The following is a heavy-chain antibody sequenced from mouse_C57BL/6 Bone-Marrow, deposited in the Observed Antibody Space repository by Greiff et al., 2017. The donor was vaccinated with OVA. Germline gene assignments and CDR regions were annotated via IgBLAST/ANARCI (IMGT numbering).Heavy chain of an antibody. J-gene: IGHJ2*01. D-gene: IGHD1-1*01. V-gene: IGHV1-82*01. CDR2: IYPGDGDT. Sequence: QVQLQQSGPELVKPGASVKISCKASGYAFSSSWMNWVKQRPGKGLEWIGRIYPGDGDTNYNGKFKGKATLTADKSSSTAYMQLSSLTSEDSAVYFCARIYYYGGDYWGQGTTLTVSS. CDR1: GYAFSSSW. CDR3: ARIYYYGGDY.